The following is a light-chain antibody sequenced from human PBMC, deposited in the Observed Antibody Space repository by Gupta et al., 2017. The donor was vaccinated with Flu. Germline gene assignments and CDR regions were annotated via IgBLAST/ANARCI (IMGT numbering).Light chain of an antibody. Sequence: QSVLLQSPSASGTPGQRVTMSCSGSTSNIGNNYVYWYQQLPGTAPKLLIYRNNERPAGVPDRFSGFKSGTSASVDISGLRSEDETDYYCAAGDESLSAWVFGGGTKVTVL. V-gene: IGLV1-47*01. J-gene: IGLJ3*02. CDR1: TSNIGNNY. CDR3: AAGDESLSAWV. CDR2: RNN.